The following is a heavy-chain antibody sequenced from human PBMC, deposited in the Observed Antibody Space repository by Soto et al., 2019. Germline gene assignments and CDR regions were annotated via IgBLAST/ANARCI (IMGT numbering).Heavy chain of an antibody. CDR3: ASAMGASTYGMDV. J-gene: IGHJ6*02. Sequence: SVKVSCKASGCTFSSYAISWVRQAPGQGLEWMGGIIPIFGTANYTQKFQGRVTITADESTSTAYMELSSLRSEDTAVYYCASAMGASTYGMDVWGQGTTVTVSS. CDR2: IIPIFGTA. D-gene: IGHD3-16*01. CDR1: GCTFSSYA. V-gene: IGHV1-69*13.